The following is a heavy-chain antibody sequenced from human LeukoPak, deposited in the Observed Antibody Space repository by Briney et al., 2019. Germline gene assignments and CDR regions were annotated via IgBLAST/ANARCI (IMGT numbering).Heavy chain of an antibody. V-gene: IGHV3-53*01. CDR2: LYYGVST. CDR3: AGGRQNYGDYPY. J-gene: IGHJ4*02. CDR1: GFTVSGDY. D-gene: IGHD4-17*01. Sequence: GGSLRLSCVVSGFTVSGDYISWFRQAPGKGLEWVSVLYYGVSTFYKDPVKGRFTTSGDNFKNTVYLQMNSLRAEDTAVYYCAGGRQNYGDYPYWGQGTLVTVSS.